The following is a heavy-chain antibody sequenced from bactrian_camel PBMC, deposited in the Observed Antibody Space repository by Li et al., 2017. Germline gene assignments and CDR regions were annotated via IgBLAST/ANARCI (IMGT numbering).Heavy chain of an antibody. Sequence: HVQLVESGGDLVQPGGSLRLSCAATGLTLRHAYMSWVRQAPGKGPVWMCSIADDGSGTWYADSVKGRFTISRDLATNTLYLQMNSLKPEDTAVYYCAEAGDGLGNTPFGRWGQGTQVTVS. CDR2: IADDGSGT. J-gene: IGHJ6*01. CDR3: AEAGDGLGNTPFGR. CDR1: GLTLRHAY. V-gene: IGHV3-2*01. D-gene: IGHD5*01.